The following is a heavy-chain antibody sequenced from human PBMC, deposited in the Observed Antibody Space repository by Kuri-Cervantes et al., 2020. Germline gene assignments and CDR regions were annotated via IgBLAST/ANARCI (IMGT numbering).Heavy chain of an antibody. J-gene: IGHJ3*02. Sequence: GESLKISSAAAEFTISSYWMHWVHQAPGKGLVWVSRINSDGSNTAYAESVKGRFTISRDNAKNTLYLQMNSLRADDTAIYYCAREWGASGSTNAFDIWGQGTTVTVSS. CDR3: AREWGASGSTNAFDI. V-gene: IGHV3-74*01. D-gene: IGHD3-10*01. CDR1: EFTISSYW. CDR2: INSDGSNT.